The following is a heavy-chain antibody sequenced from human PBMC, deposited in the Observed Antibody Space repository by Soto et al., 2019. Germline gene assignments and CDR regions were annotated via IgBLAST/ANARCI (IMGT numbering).Heavy chain of an antibody. J-gene: IGHJ4*02. V-gene: IGHV3-48*02. CDR1: GFTFRSYS. Sequence: EVQLVESGGGLVQPGGSLRLSCAASGFTFRSYSMNWVRQAPGKGLEWVSYISSSSSTIYYADSVKGRFTISRDNAKNSLYLQMNSLRDEDTAVYYCARDYYDSSGYFFGAYYFDYWGQGTLVTVSS. CDR3: ARDYYDSSGYFFGAYYFDY. CDR2: ISSSSSTI. D-gene: IGHD3-22*01.